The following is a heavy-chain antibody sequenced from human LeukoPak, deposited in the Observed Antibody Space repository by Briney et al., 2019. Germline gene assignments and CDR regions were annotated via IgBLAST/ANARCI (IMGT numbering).Heavy chain of an antibody. CDR2: INHSGST. CDR1: GGSFSGYY. V-gene: IGHV4-34*01. D-gene: IGHD3-22*01. Sequence: SETLSLTCAVYGGSFSGYYWSWIRQPPGKGLEWIGEINHSGSTNYNPSLKSRVTISVDTSKNQFSLKLGSVTAADTAVYYCARGGRYYYDSSGYSRRPVDYWGQETLVTVSS. J-gene: IGHJ4*02. CDR3: ARGGRYYYDSSGYSRRPVDY.